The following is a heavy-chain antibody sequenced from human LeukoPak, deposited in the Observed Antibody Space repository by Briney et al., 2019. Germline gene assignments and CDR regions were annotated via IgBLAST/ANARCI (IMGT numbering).Heavy chain of an antibody. CDR2: ISSSSSTI. Sequence: GGSLRLSCAASGFTFSSYSMNWVRQAPGRGLEWVSCISSSSSTIYYADSVKGRFTISRDNAKNTLSLQMNSLRAEDTAVYYCARLLEGNYHFDYWGQGTLVTVSS. V-gene: IGHV3-48*04. J-gene: IGHJ4*02. D-gene: IGHD1-1*01. CDR1: GFTFSSYS. CDR3: ARLLEGNYHFDY.